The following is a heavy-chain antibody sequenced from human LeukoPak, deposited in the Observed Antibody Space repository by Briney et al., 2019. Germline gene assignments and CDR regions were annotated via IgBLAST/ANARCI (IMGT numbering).Heavy chain of an antibody. Sequence: RASETLSLTCTVSGGSISSYSWSWIRQPPGKGLEWIGYIYSSGRINHNPSLKSRVTISVSTSRNQFSLKLSSVTAADTAVYYCARHLDYGDHQGAFDIWGQGTMVTVSS. J-gene: IGHJ3*02. CDR2: IYSSGRI. CDR1: GGSISSYS. V-gene: IGHV4-59*08. D-gene: IGHD4-17*01. CDR3: ARHLDYGDHQGAFDI.